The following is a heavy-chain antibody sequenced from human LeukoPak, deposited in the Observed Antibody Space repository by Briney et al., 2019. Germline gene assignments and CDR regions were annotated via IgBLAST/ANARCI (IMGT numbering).Heavy chain of an antibody. CDR3: AKDQTVAGFYFDY. CDR1: GFTFSSYA. CDR2: ISGSGGST. V-gene: IGHV3-23*01. Sequence: GGSLRLSCAASGFTFSSYAMSWVHQAPGKGLEWVSAISGSGGSTYYADSVKGRFTISRDNSKNTLYLQMNSLRAEDTAVYYCAKDQTVAGFYFDYWGQGTLVTVSS. J-gene: IGHJ4*02. D-gene: IGHD6-19*01.